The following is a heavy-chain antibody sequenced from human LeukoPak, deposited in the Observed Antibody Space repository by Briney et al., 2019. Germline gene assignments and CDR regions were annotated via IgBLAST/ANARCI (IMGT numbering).Heavy chain of an antibody. D-gene: IGHD3-22*01. J-gene: IGHJ4*02. Sequence: AETLSLTCAVCGGSFSGYYWSWIRQPPGKGLEWIGEINHSGSTNYNPSLKSRVTISVDTSKNQFSLKRSCVTAADTVVYFCARGPPYYYDSSGGDYWGQGTLVTVSS. CDR1: GGSFSGYY. CDR3: ARGPPYYYDSSGGDY. CDR2: INHSGST. V-gene: IGHV4-34*01.